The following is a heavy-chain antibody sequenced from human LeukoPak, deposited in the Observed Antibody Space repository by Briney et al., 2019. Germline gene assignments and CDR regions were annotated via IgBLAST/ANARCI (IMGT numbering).Heavy chain of an antibody. CDR3: ARADYGDYPVYYGMDV. D-gene: IGHD4-17*01. Sequence: SETLSLTCAVYGESFSSYYWSWIRQPPGKGLEWIGEINHSGNTNYNPSLKSRVTISVDTSKNQFSLKLTSVTAADTAVYYCARADYGDYPVYYGMDVWGQGTTVTVSS. CDR1: GESFSSYY. J-gene: IGHJ6*02. CDR2: INHSGNT. V-gene: IGHV4-34*01.